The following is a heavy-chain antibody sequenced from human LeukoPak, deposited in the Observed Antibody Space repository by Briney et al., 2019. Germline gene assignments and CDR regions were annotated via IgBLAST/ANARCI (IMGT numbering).Heavy chain of an antibody. D-gene: IGHD3-22*01. CDR2: ISGSGGST. CDR1: GFTFSNYA. J-gene: IGHJ4*02. V-gene: IGHV3-23*01. Sequence: GFLRLSCAASGFTFSNYAVSWVRQAPGKGLEWVSAISGSGGSTYYADSVKGRFTISRDNSKNTLYLQMSSLRAEDTAVYYCAKDRGGYYDSSGYYWGYYFDSWGQGILVTVSS. CDR3: AKDRGGYYDSSGYYWGYYFDS.